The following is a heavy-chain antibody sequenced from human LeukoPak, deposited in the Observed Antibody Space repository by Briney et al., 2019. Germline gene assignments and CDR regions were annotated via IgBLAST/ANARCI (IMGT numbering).Heavy chain of an antibody. Sequence: ASVKVSCKASGYTFTGYYMHWVPQAPGQGLEWMGWINPNSGGTNYAQKFQGRVTMTRDTSISTAYMELSRLRSDDTAVYYCARDAKDIVVVPAAIRYMDVWGKGTTVTVSS. J-gene: IGHJ6*03. CDR2: INPNSGGT. V-gene: IGHV1-2*02. D-gene: IGHD2-2*02. CDR1: GYTFTGYY. CDR3: ARDAKDIVVVPAAIRYMDV.